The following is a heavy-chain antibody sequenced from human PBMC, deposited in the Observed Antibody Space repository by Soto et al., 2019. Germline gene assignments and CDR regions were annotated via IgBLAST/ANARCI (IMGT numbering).Heavy chain of an antibody. CDR3: AKKVNSGSGSQYFDY. J-gene: IGHJ4*02. Sequence: VGSLRLSCVASGFTFCSYSMSWVRQAPGKGLEWVSGFRAGGDDGTTYYADSVKGRFTISRDNSKNTLFLQMNSLRAEDTAIYYCAKKVNSGSGSQYFDYFGQGTLVTVSS. V-gene: IGHV3-23*01. CDR2: FRAGGDDGTT. CDR1: GFTFCSYS. D-gene: IGHD3-10*01.